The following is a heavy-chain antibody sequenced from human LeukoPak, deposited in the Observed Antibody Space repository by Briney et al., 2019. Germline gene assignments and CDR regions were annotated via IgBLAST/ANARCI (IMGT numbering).Heavy chain of an antibody. CDR2: SYYGGST. J-gene: IGHJ4*02. D-gene: IGHD2-15*01. Sequence: ASETLSLTCTVSGVSISTFYWSWIRQSPGKGLEWIGSSYYGGSTYYNPSLKSRVTISIDTSKNQFSLNLSSVTAADTAVYYCVGRGGHCSGGSCYAEWGQGTLVSVSS. CDR1: GVSISTFY. V-gene: IGHV4-59*05. CDR3: VGRGGHCSGGSCYAE.